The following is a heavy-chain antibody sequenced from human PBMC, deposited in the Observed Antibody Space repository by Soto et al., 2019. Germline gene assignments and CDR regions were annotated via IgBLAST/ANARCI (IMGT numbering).Heavy chain of an antibody. CDR1: GYTFSIFA. D-gene: IGHD3-10*01. V-gene: IGHV1-3*01. J-gene: IGHJ6*02. CDR3: ARAVARGVKTIYYYYGMDV. Sequence: VASVKFSCKASGYTFSIFAMHWVRQAPGQRLEWMGWINPGNGNTKYSQTFQGRVTITRDTSASTAYMELSSLRSEDTAVYYCARAVARGVKTIYYYYGMDVWGQGTTVTVS. CDR2: INPGNGNT.